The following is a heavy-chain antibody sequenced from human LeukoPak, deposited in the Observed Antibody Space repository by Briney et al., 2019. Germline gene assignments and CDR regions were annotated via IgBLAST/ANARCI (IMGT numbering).Heavy chain of an antibody. CDR2: ISSSSNTI. D-gene: IGHD2-21*02. CDR1: GFTFSSYS. CDR3: ARAVTVVTRGGLVFDY. V-gene: IGHV3-48*02. Sequence: TGGSLRLSCAASGFTFSSYSMNWVRQAPGKGLEWVSYISSSSNTIYYADSVKGRFTISRDNAKNSLFLQMNSPRDEDTSVYYCARAVTVVTRGGLVFDYWGQGTLVTVSS. J-gene: IGHJ4*02.